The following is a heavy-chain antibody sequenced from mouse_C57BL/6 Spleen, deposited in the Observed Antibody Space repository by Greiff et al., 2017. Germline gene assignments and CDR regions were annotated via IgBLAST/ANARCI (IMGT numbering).Heavy chain of an antibody. V-gene: IGHV1-76*01. Sequence: VQLQQSGAELVRPGASVKLSCKASGYTFTDYYINWVKQRPGQGLEWIARIYPGSGNTYYNEKFKGKATLTAEKSSSTAYMQLSSLTSEDSAVYFGARFITTAMDYWGQGTSVTVSS. D-gene: IGHD1-1*01. CDR3: ARFITTAMDY. CDR1: GYTFTDYY. CDR2: IYPGSGNT. J-gene: IGHJ4*01.